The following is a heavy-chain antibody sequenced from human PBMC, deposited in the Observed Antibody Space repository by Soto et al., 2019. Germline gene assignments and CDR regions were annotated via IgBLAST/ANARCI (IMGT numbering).Heavy chain of an antibody. CDR3: AKTVKYDSSGYPFDY. CDR1: GFTFSSYA. D-gene: IGHD3-22*01. CDR2: ISGSGGST. J-gene: IGHJ4*02. V-gene: IGHV3-23*01. Sequence: LSCAAPGFTFSSYAMSWVRQAPGKGLEWVSAISGSGGSTYYADSVKGRFTISRDNSKNTLYLQMNSLRAEDTAVYYCAKTVKYDSSGYPFDYWGQGTLVTVSS.